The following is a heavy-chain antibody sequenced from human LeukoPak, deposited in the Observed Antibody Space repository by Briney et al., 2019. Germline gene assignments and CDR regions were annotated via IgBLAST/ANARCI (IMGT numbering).Heavy chain of an antibody. CDR1: GFTFSSYG. V-gene: IGHV3-30*02. J-gene: IGHJ5*02. CDR2: IRYDGSDK. CDR3: AKDQAGA. D-gene: IGHD1-26*01. Sequence: GGSLRLSCAASGFTFSSYGMHWVRQAPGKGLVWVAFIRYDGSDKYYGDSVKGQFTISRDNSKNTLYLQMNSLRAEDTAVYYCAKDQAGAWGQGTRVTVSS.